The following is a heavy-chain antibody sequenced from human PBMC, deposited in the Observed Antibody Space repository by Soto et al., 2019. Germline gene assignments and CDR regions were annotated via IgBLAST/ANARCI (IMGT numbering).Heavy chain of an antibody. J-gene: IGHJ4*02. V-gene: IGHV1-69*01. CDR3: ARDGGRHSGGIDY. CDR2: IIPIFGTA. D-gene: IGHD1-26*01. Sequence: QVQLVQSGAEVKKPGSSVKVSCKASGGTFSSYSINWVRQAPGQGLEWMGEIIPIFGTANYAQKFQGRVTITAEESTSTAYMELSSLRFEETAVYCCARDGGRHSGGIDYWGQGTLVTVSS. CDR1: GGTFSSYS.